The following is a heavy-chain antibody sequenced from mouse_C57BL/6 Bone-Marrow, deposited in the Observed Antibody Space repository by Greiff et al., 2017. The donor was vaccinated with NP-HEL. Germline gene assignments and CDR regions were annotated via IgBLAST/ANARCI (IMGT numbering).Heavy chain of an antibody. V-gene: IGHV5-4*01. CDR2: ISDGGSYT. CDR3: ARDWGYYYGSSLDY. J-gene: IGHJ2*01. CDR1: GFTFSSYA. Sequence: DVMLVESGGGLVKPGGSLKLSCAASGFTFSSYAMSWVRQTPEKRLEWVATISDGGSYTYYPDNVKGRFTISRDNAKNNLYLQMSHLKSEDTAMYYCARDWGYYYGSSLDYWGQGTTLTVSS. D-gene: IGHD1-1*01.